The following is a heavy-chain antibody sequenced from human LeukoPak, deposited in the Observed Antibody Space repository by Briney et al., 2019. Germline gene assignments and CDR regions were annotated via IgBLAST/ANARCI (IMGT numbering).Heavy chain of an antibody. CDR3: ASRMYYYYGMDV. J-gene: IGHJ6*02. Sequence: SETLSLTCAVYGGSFSDYYWSWIRQPPGKGLEWIGEIDHRESTTYNPSLKSRVTISVDTSKNQFSLKLNSVTAADTAVYYCASRMYYYYGMDVWDQGTTVIVSS. CDR1: GGSFSDYY. V-gene: IGHV4-34*01. CDR2: IDHREST.